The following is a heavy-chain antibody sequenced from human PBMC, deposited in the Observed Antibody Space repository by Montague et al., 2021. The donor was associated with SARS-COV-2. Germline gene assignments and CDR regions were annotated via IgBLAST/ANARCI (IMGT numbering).Heavy chain of an antibody. CDR1: GDSINSEHW. V-gene: IGHV4-4*02. D-gene: IGHD3-9*01. CDR2: THQWGGT. CDR3: ARGVDWLSHYYYYGMDV. Sequence: SETLSLTCAVSGDSINSEHWWSWVRQPPGKGLEWIVETHQWGGTNYNPSLRSRVSIFLDKSKNQFSLKLSSVTAADTAVYYCARGVDWLSHYYYYGMDVWGQGTTVTVSS. J-gene: IGHJ6*02.